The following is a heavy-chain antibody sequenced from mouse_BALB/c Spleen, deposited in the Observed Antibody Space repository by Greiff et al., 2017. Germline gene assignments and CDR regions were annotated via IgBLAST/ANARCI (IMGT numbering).Heavy chain of an antibody. Sequence: EVQLVESGGGLVKPGGSLKLSCAASGFTFSDYYMYWVRQTPEKRLEWVATISDGGSYTYYPDSVKGRCTISRDNAKNNLYLQMSSLKSEDTAMYYCARGYGNYWYFDVWGAGTTVTVSS. D-gene: IGHD2-10*02. CDR3: ARGYGNYWYFDV. V-gene: IGHV5-4*02. J-gene: IGHJ1*01. CDR2: ISDGGSYT. CDR1: GFTFSDYY.